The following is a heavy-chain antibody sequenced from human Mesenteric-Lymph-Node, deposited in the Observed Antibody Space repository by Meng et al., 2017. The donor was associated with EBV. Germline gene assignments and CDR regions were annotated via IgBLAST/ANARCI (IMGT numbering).Heavy chain of an antibody. CDR2: VSYSGTT. V-gene: IGHV4-39*07. CDR1: GGFISRSGFY. Sequence: QLHLHQSGPGLVKTSETLSLTCTVAGGFISRSGFYWGWIRQPPGKGLEWIGRVSYSGTTSYNPSLRSRVTISADTSKNQFSLRLTSLTAADTAIYYCAGRGFYTLFDYWGQGTLVTVSS. CDR3: AGRGFYTLFDY. D-gene: IGHD3-3*01. J-gene: IGHJ4*02.